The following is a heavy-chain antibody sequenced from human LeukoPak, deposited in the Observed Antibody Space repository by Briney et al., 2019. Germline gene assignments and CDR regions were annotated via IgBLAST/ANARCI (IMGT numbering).Heavy chain of an antibody. Sequence: SGGSLRLSCAASGFTFSSYAMTWDRQAPGKGLEWVSSIRGSGDSTYYADSVKGRFTISRDNAKNSLYLQMNSLRAEDTAVYYCTTEGSSGWYGHIWGQGTLVTVSS. D-gene: IGHD6-19*01. V-gene: IGHV3-23*01. CDR3: TTEGSSGWYGHI. CDR1: GFTFSSYA. CDR2: IRGSGDST. J-gene: IGHJ4*02.